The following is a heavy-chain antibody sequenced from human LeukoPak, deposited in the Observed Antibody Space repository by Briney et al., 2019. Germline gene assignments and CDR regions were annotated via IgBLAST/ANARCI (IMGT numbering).Heavy chain of an antibody. Sequence: GGSLRLSCAASGFTFSNAWMSWVRQAPGKGLECVANIKPDGSETYYVDSVKGRFTISRDNTKNSLYLQMNSLRAEDAAVYYCARWQGSGWHDCWGQGTLVTVTS. CDR3: ARWQGSGWHDC. CDR2: IKPDGSET. J-gene: IGHJ4*02. V-gene: IGHV3-7*03. D-gene: IGHD6-19*01. CDR1: GFTFSNAW.